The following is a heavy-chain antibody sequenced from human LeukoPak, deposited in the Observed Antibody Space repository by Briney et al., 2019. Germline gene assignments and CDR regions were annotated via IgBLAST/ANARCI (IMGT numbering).Heavy chain of an antibody. D-gene: IGHD3-22*01. CDR2: IIPIFGTA. J-gene: IGHJ4*02. CDR1: GGTFSSYA. Sequence: ASVKVSCKASGGTFSSYAISWVRQAPGQGLEWMGGIIPIFGTANYAQKFQGRVTITTDESTSTAYMEPSSLRSEDTAVYYCARDSSGYYYGYFDYWGQGTLVTVSS. CDR3: ARDSSGYYYGYFDY. V-gene: IGHV1-69*05.